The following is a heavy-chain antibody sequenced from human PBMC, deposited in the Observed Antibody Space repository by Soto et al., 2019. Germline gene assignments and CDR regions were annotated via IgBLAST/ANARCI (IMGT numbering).Heavy chain of an antibody. J-gene: IGHJ6*03. D-gene: IGHD3-3*01. CDR3: ARFPTGFWSGYYRSYYYYYMDV. CDR1: GGSVSGYY. Sequence: SETLSLTCAVYGGSVSGYYWSWIRQPPGKGLEWIGEINHSGSTNYNPSLKSRVTISVDTSKNQFSLKLSSVTAADTAVYYCARFPTGFWSGYYRSYYYYYMDVWGKGTTVTVSS. CDR2: INHSGST. V-gene: IGHV4-34*01.